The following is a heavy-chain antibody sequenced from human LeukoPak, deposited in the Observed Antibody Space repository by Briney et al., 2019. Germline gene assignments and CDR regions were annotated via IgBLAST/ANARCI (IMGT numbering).Heavy chain of an antibody. V-gene: IGHV3-7*01. CDR3: AREASLYCSGNDCYWAFDR. Sequence: PGGSLRLSCVASGFSFNNYWMSWVRQAPGKGLEWVANIKQDESKTYYIDSVKGRFAISRDNARNSLFLQINSLTAEDTAVYYCAREASLYCSGNDCYWAFDRWGQGTLVTVSS. CDR1: GFSFNNYW. J-gene: IGHJ5*02. CDR2: IKQDESKT. D-gene: IGHD2-2*01.